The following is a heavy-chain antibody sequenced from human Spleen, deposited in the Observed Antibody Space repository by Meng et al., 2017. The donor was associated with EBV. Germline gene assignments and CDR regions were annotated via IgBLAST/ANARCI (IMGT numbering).Heavy chain of an antibody. Sequence: QLQLQESGPGLVQPSGTLSLTCAVSGGSISSSHWWNWVRQAPGKGLEWIGEIYHSGSTSYNPSLESRVTISIDKSKNQVSLKLTSVTAADTAVYYCAQRERWGLDPWGQGTLVTVSS. CDR1: GGSISSSHW. J-gene: IGHJ5*02. CDR3: AQRERWGLDP. V-gene: IGHV4-4*02. CDR2: IYHSGST. D-gene: IGHD3-16*01.